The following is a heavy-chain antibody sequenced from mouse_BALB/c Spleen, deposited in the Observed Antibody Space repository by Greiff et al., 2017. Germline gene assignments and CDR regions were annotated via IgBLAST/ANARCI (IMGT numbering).Heavy chain of an antibody. CDR2: ISSGGST. CDR1: GFTFSSYA. V-gene: IGHV5-6-5*01. J-gene: IGHJ2*01. D-gene: IGHD1-1*01. Sequence: EVQGVESGGGLVKPGGSLKLSCAASGFTFSSYAMSWVRQTPEKRLEWVASISSGGSTYYPDSVKGRFTISRDNARNILYLQMSSLRSEDTAMYYCARLYYGSSSYYFDYWGQGTTLTVSS. CDR3: ARLYYGSSSYYFDY.